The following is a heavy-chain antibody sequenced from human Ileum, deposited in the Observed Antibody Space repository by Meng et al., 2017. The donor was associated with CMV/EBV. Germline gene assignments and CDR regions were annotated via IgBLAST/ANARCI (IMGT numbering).Heavy chain of an antibody. CDR2: INPDGSTT. D-gene: IGHD6-13*01. CDR1: GFNFSTYW. V-gene: IGHV3-74*01. Sequence: SCAASGFNFSTYWMHWVRQTPGKGLVWVSRINPDGSTTNYADSVKGRFTISRDNAKNTLYLQMNSLRAEDTAVYYCARKVAAAGAFDYWGQGTLVTVSS. J-gene: IGHJ4*02. CDR3: ARKVAAAGAFDY.